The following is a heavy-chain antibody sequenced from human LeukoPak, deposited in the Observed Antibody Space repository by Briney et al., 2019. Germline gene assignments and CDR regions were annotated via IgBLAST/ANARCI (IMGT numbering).Heavy chain of an antibody. J-gene: IGHJ6*03. V-gene: IGHV1-69*05. CDR3: ARGNPVTGNYYYYYMDV. CDR1: GGTFSSCA. Sequence: GPSVKVSCKASGGTFSSCAISWVRQAPGQGLEWMGGITPIFGTAKYAQKFQGRVTITTDESTSTAYMELSSLRSEDTAVYYCARGNPVTGNYYYYYMDVWGKGTTVTVSS. D-gene: IGHD2/OR15-2a*01. CDR2: ITPIFGTA.